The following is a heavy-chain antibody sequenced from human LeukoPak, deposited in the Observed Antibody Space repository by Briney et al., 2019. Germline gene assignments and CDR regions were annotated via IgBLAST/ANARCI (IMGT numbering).Heavy chain of an antibody. V-gene: IGHV3-11*04. D-gene: IGHD2-2*01. CDR3: ARLYCSSTSCYANDY. Sequence: GGSLRLSCAASGFTFSDYYMSWIRQAPGKGLEWVSYISSSGSTIYYADSVKGRFTISRDNAKNSLYLQLNSLRAEDTAVYYCARLYCSSTSCYANDYWGQGTLVTVSS. J-gene: IGHJ4*02. CDR1: GFTFSDYY. CDR2: ISSSGSTI.